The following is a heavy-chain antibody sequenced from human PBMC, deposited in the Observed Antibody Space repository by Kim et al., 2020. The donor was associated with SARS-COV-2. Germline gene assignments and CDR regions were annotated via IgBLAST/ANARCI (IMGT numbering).Heavy chain of an antibody. CDR3: AKDPFIAVAGKVSPFDY. J-gene: IGHJ4*02. V-gene: IGHV3-30*02. Sequence: VKGRFTISRDNSKNTLYLQMNSLRAEDTAVYYCAKDPFIAVAGKVSPFDYWGQGTLVTVSS. D-gene: IGHD6-19*01.